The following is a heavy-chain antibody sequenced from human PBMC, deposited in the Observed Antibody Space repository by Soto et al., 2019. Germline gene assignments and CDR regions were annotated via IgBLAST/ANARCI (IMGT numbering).Heavy chain of an antibody. J-gene: IGHJ3*02. Sequence: GGSLRLSCAASGFTFSSYSMNWVRQAPGKGLEWVSSISSSSSYIYYADSVKGRFTISRDNAKNPLYLQMNSLRAEDTAVYYCARAQGYSYGNAFDIWGQGTMVTVS. CDR3: ARAQGYSYGNAFDI. V-gene: IGHV3-21*01. CDR1: GFTFSSYS. D-gene: IGHD5-18*01. CDR2: ISSSSSYI.